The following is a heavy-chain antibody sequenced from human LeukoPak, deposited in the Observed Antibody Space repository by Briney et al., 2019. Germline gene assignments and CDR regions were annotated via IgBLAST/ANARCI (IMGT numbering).Heavy chain of an antibody. CDR2: IYPGDSDT. D-gene: IGHD3-3*01. Sequence: GESLKISCKGSGYTFSSYWIGWVRQMPGKGLEWMGIIYPGDSDTRYSPSLQGQVTISVDTSIGTTYLQWSSLKASDTAIYYCARQNDFRLDYWGQGTLVTVSS. J-gene: IGHJ4*02. CDR1: GYTFSSYW. CDR3: ARQNDFRLDY. V-gene: IGHV5-51*01.